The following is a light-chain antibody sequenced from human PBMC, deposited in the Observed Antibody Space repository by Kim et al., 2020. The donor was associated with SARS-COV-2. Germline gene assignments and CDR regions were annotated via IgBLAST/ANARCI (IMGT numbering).Light chain of an antibody. J-gene: IGLJ1*01. CDR2: QDT. CDR1: KLGDKY. Sequence: SVSPGQTASIPCSGDKLGDKYACWYQQRPGQSPVLVIYQDTKRPSGIPERFSGANSGNTATLTISGTQAMDEADYYCQAWDSSSYVIGTGTNVTVL. CDR3: QAWDSSSYV. V-gene: IGLV3-1*01.